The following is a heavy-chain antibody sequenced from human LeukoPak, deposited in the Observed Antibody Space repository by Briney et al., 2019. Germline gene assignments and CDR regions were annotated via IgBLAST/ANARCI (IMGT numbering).Heavy chain of an antibody. CDR3: ARVRAVAGTPPDY. CDR1: GGSISSGSYY. V-gene: IGHV4-61*02. Sequence: PSETLSLTCTVSGGSISSGSYYWDWIRQPAGKGLEWIGRIYTSGSTNYKPSLKSRVTISVDTSKNQFSLKMRSVTAADTAVYYCARVRAVAGTPPDYWGQGTLVTVSS. CDR2: IYTSGST. D-gene: IGHD6-19*01. J-gene: IGHJ4*02.